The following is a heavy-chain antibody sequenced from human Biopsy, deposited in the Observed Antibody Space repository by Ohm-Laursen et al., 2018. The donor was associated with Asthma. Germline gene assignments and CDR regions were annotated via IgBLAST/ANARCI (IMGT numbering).Heavy chain of an antibody. Sequence: SVKVSCKVSGYTFTSYAMHWVRQAPGQRLEWMGWIDAGNGNTKYSQKFQGRVTITRDTSASTAYMELSSLRSEDTAVYYCARSYYDSSGYYYENLSFDYWGQGTLVTVSS. CDR1: GYTFTSYA. CDR2: IDAGNGNT. D-gene: IGHD3-22*01. CDR3: ARSYYDSSGYYYENLSFDY. J-gene: IGHJ4*02. V-gene: IGHV1-3*01.